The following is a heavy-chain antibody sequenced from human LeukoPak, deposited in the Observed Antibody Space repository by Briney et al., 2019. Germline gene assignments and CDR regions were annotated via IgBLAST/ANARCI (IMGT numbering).Heavy chain of an antibody. CDR3: ARNGAGDYYYYMDV. V-gene: IGHV4-39*07. CDR2: IYYSGST. D-gene: IGHD2-8*01. Sequence: SETLSLTCTVSGGSISSSSYYWGWIRQPPGKGLEWIGSIYYSGSTYYNPSLKSRVTISVDTSKNQFSLKLSSVTAADTAVYYCARNGAGDYYYYMDVWGKGTTVTVSS. J-gene: IGHJ6*03. CDR1: GGSISSSSYY.